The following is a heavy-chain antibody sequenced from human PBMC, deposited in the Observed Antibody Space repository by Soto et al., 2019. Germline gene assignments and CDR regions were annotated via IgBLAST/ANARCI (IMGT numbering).Heavy chain of an antibody. CDR3: AKTMVRGVILYYYYYGMDV. J-gene: IGHJ6*02. V-gene: IGHV3-23*01. D-gene: IGHD3-10*01. Sequence: GGSLRLSCAASGFTFSSYAMSWVRQAPGKGLEWVSAISGSGGSTYYADSVKGRFTISRDNSKNTLCLQMNSLRAEDTAVYYCAKTMVRGVILYYYYYGMDVWGQGTTVTVSS. CDR1: GFTFSSYA. CDR2: ISGSGGST.